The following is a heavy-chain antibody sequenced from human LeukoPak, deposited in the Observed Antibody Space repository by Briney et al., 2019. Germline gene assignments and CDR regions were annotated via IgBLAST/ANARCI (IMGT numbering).Heavy chain of an antibody. Sequence: SETLSLTCTVSGYSISSGYYWGWIRQPPGKGLEWIGSICHSGSTYYNPSLKSRVTISVDTSKNQLSLKLSSVTAADTAVYYCARDGASHPSPGGQGTLVTVSS. CDR3: ARDGASHPSP. CDR2: ICHSGST. D-gene: IGHD2-2*01. CDR1: GYSISSGYY. J-gene: IGHJ5*02. V-gene: IGHV4-38-2*02.